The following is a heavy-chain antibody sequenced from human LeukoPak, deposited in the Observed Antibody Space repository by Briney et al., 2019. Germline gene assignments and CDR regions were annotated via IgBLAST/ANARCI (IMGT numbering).Heavy chain of an antibody. CDR1: GGSISSSSYY. J-gene: IGHJ6*02. CDR2: IYYSGST. D-gene: IGHD6-13*01. CDR3: AKDRYSSSWQQYYYGMDV. Sequence: SSETLSLTCTVSGGSISSSSYYWGWIRQPPGKGLEWIGSIYYSGSTYYNPSLKSRVTISVDTSKNQFSLKLSSVTAADTAVYYCAKDRYSSSWQQYYYGMDVWGQGTTVTVSS. V-gene: IGHV4-39*02.